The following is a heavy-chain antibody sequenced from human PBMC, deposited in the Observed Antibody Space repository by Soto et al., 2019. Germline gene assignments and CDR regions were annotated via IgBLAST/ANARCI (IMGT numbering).Heavy chain of an antibody. J-gene: IGHJ4*02. CDR3: AKDLREMATNTPDY. CDR1: GYSFISYP. V-gene: IGHV1-3*01. Sequence: ASVKVSCKASGYSFISYPMHWVRQAPGQRPEWMGWINAGDDNTYYSQKFQGRITITRDTSASTVYLQMNSLRGEDTAVYYCAKDLREMATNTPDYWGQGTLVTVSS. D-gene: IGHD5-12*01. CDR2: INAGDDNT.